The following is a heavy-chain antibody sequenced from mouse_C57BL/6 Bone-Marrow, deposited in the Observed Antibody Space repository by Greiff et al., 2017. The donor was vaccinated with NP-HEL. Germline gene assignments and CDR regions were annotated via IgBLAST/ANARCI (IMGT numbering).Heavy chain of an antibody. CDR2: IDPEDGET. D-gene: IGHD1-1*01. J-gene: IGHJ1*03. CDR3: DPLCYCDSRDFDV. Sequence: VQLQQSGAELVKPGASVKLSCTASGFNIKDYYMHWVKQRPEQGLEWIGWIDPEDGETKYAPKFQGKATITADTSSNTAYLQLTSLKSEDTAVFYCDPLCYCDSRDFDVWGTGTTVTVSS. V-gene: IGHV14-2*01. CDR1: GFNIKDYY.